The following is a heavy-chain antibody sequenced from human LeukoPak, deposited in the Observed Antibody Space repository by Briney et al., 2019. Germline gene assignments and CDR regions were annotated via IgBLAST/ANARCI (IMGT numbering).Heavy chain of an antibody. D-gene: IGHD6-13*01. J-gene: IGHJ6*01. Sequence: GGSLRLSCAASGFTFSSYGMQWVRQAPGKGVEWVAVISYDGSNKYYADSVKGRFAISRDNSKNTLYLQMSSLRAEDTAVYYCAKDMAAATPYGMDVWGQGTTVTVSS. CDR3: AKDMAAATPYGMDV. V-gene: IGHV3-30*18. CDR1: GFTFSSYG. CDR2: ISYDGSNK.